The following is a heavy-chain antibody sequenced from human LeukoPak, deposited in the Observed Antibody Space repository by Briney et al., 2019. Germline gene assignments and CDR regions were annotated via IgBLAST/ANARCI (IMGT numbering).Heavy chain of an antibody. V-gene: IGHV3-53*01. J-gene: IGHJ5*02. D-gene: IGHD6-19*01. CDR1: GGSISSGGYS. CDR2: IYSGGST. Sequence: ETLSLTCAVSGGSISSGGYSWSWVRQAPGKGLEWVSVIYSGGSTYYADSVKGRFTISRDNSKNTLYLQMNSLRAEDTAVYYCARDRYSSGWRGFDPWGQGTLVTVSS. CDR3: ARDRYSSGWRGFDP.